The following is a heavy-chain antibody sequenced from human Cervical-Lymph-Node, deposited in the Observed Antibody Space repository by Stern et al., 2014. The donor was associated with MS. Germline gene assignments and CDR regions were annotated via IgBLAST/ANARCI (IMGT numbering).Heavy chain of an antibody. D-gene: IGHD1-1*01. CDR2: IIPVFGTA. CDR3: ARDSDFGNTGYGMDV. Sequence: VQLVQSGAEVKKPGSSVRVSCKASGGTLSDYGFSWIRQAPRQGLEWMGGIIPVFGTANYAQRFQGRVTITADESTSTVYMELSSLRSEDTAVYYCARDSDFGNTGYGMDVWGQGTTVTVSS. J-gene: IGHJ6*02. V-gene: IGHV1-69*01. CDR1: GGTLSDYG.